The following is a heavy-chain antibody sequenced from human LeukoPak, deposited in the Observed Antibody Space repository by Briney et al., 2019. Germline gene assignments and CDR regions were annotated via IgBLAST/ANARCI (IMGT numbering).Heavy chain of an antibody. D-gene: IGHD3-10*01. Sequence: ASVKVSCKVSGYTLTELSMHWVRQAPGKGLEWMGGFDPEDGETIYAQKFQGRVTMTEDTSTDTAYMELSSLRSEDTAVYYCAASSVIDGWFDPWGQGTLVTVSS. CDR1: GYTLTELS. CDR2: FDPEDGET. V-gene: IGHV1-24*01. CDR3: AASSVIDGWFDP. J-gene: IGHJ5*02.